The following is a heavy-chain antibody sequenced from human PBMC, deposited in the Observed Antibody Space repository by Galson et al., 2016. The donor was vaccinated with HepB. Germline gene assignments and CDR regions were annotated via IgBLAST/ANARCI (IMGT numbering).Heavy chain of an antibody. D-gene: IGHD3-3*01. CDR1: AFTFSTYS. Sequence: SLRLSCAASAFTFSTYSMTWVRQAPGKGLEWVSSISSRSSYIYYADSVKGRFTISRDNAKNSLYLQMNSLRAEDTAVCYCARAFDYDFWGGYSQPYFDSWGQGTLVTVSS. V-gene: IGHV3-21*01. CDR3: ARAFDYDFWGGYSQPYFDS. J-gene: IGHJ4*02. CDR2: ISSRSSYI.